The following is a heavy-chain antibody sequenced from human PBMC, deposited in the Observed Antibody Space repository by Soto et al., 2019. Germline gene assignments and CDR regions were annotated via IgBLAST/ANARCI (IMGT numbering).Heavy chain of an antibody. V-gene: IGHV3-33*01. D-gene: IGHD6-19*01. CDR1: GFTFGSYG. Sequence: GGSLRLSCAASGFTFGSYGMHWVRQAPGKGLEWVAVIWYDGSNKYYADSVKGRFTISRDNSKNTLYLQMNSLRAEDTAVYYCAREGSSGWRGFHAYYFDYWGQGTLVTVSS. J-gene: IGHJ4*02. CDR3: AREGSSGWRGFHAYYFDY. CDR2: IWYDGSNK.